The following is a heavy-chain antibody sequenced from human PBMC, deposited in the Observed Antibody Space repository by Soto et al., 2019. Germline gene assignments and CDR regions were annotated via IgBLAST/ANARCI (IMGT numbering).Heavy chain of an antibody. D-gene: IGHD3-22*01. Sequence: GESLKSSCKGSGYSFTSYWIGWVRQMPGKGLEWMGIIYPGDSDTRYSPSFQGQVTISADKSISTAYLQWSSLKASDTAMYYCASSYDSSGYYWSAFDIWGQGTMVTVSS. J-gene: IGHJ3*02. CDR1: GYSFTSYW. V-gene: IGHV5-51*01. CDR3: ASSYDSSGYYWSAFDI. CDR2: IYPGDSDT.